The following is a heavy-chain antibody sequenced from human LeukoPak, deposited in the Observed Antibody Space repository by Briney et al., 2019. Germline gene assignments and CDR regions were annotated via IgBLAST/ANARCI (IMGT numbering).Heavy chain of an antibody. CDR3: ARQSPSVLLWFGEFDY. CDR2: IYPGDSDT. D-gene: IGHD3-10*01. J-gene: IGHJ4*02. V-gene: IGHV5-51*01. CDR1: GYSFTSYW. Sequence: GESLKISCKGSGYSFTSYWIGWVRQMPGKGLEWMGIIYPGDSDTRCSPSFQGQVTISADKSISTAYLQWSSLKASDTAMYYCARQSPSVLLWFGEFDYWGQGTLVTVSS.